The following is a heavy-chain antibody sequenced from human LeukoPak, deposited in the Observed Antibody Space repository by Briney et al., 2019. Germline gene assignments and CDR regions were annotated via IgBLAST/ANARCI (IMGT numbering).Heavy chain of an antibody. V-gene: IGHV3-48*03. Sequence: GGSLRLSCAASGFTFSSFEMNWVRQAPGKGLEWVSYISISGSTIYYADSVKGRFTISRDNAKNSLYLQMNSLRAEDAAVYYCARDRSGYSGYDFFDYWGQGALVTVSS. CDR1: GFTFSSFE. J-gene: IGHJ4*02. CDR2: ISISGSTI. CDR3: ARDRSGYSGYDFFDY. D-gene: IGHD5-12*01.